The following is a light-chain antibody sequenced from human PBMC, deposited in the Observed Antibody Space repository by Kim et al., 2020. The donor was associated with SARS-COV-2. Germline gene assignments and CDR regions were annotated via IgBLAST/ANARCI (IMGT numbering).Light chain of an antibody. CDR3: QKFRFYPPA. CDR1: QDISNH. J-gene: IGKJ4*01. CDR2: ASS. V-gene: IGKV1-16*01. Sequence: DIQMTQSPSSLSASVGDRVTITCRASQDISNHLAWFQQIPGKAPKPLIYASSNLQSGVPPRFGGSGSGTEFTLTIDSLQPEDGATYYCQKFRFYPPAFGGGTKVDIK.